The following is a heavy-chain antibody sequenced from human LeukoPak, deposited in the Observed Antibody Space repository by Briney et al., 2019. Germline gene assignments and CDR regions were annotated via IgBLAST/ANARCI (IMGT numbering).Heavy chain of an antibody. CDR1: GGSITSYY. CDR2: IYYSGST. D-gene: IGHD3-10*01. CDR3: ARLGGPRGVVDY. Sequence: SETLSLTCTVSGGSITSYYWSWIRQPPGKGLEWSGYIYYSGSTNYNPSLKSRVTISVDTSKNQFSLKLTSVTAADTAVYYCARLGGPRGVVDYWGQGTLVTVSS. J-gene: IGHJ4*02. V-gene: IGHV4-59*01.